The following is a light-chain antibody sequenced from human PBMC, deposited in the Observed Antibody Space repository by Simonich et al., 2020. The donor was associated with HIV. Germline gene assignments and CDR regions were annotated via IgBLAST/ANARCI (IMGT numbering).Light chain of an antibody. V-gene: IGKV3D-20*01. CDR3: QQYGSSRT. J-gene: IGKJ1*01. CDR1: QSVSSSY. CDR2: DAS. Sequence: EIVLTQSPGTLSLSPGERATLSCRASQSVSSSYLAWYQQKPGLAPRRLIYDASSRATGIPDRFSGSGSGTDFTLNISRLEPEDFAVYYCQQYGSSRTFGQGTKVEIK.